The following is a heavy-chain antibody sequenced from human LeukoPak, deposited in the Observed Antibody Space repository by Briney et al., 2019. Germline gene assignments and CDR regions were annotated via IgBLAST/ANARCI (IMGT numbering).Heavy chain of an antibody. Sequence: SETLSLTCTVSGGSISSSSYYWGWIRQPPGKGLEWIGSIYYSGSTYYNPSLKSRVTISVDTSKNQFSLKLSSVTAADTAVYYCARFIAVAGEFDYWGQGTLVTVSS. D-gene: IGHD6-19*01. CDR3: ARFIAVAGEFDY. CDR2: IYYSGST. J-gene: IGHJ4*02. V-gene: IGHV4-39*01. CDR1: GGSISSSSYY.